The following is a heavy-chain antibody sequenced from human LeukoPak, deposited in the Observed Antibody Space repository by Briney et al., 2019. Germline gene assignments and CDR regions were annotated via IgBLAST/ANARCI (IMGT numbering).Heavy chain of an antibody. Sequence: AESLTLSCAASGFTFTSYETNWVRQAPGKGMGWVSYISSSGSTIYYADSVKGRFTISRDNAKNSLYLQMNSLRAEETAVYYCARSGAMVTMEALSYWGQGTLVTVSS. CDR1: GFTFTSYE. V-gene: IGHV3-48*03. J-gene: IGHJ4*02. CDR3: ARSGAMVTMEALSY. CDR2: ISSSGSTI. D-gene: IGHD5-18*01.